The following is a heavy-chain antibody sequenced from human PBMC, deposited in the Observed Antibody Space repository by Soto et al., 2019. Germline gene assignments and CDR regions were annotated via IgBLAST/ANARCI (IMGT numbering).Heavy chain of an antibody. Sequence: QVHLEQSGAEVKKPGASVKVSCKASGYTFTRSLMHWVRQAPGQNLEWMGWINIGTCYTKISQRFQGRVSFAGDTSASTAYMELSSLRSEDTAVYYCARSQSYGSGAYSDYWGQGTLGTIAS. D-gene: IGHD3-10*01. CDR1: GYTFTRSL. J-gene: IGHJ4*02. CDR2: INIGTCYT. V-gene: IGHV1-3*04. CDR3: ARSQSYGSGAYSDY.